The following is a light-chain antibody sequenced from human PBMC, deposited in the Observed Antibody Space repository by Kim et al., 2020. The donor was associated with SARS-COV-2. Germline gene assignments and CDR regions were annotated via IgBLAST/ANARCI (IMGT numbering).Light chain of an antibody. CDR1: QSVSSN. CDR2: GAS. V-gene: IGKV3-15*01. J-gene: IGKJ5*01. Sequence: PGERATLSCRASQSVSSNLAWYQQKPGQAPRLLIYGASTRATGIPARFSGSGSGTEFTLTISSLQSEDFAVYYCQQYNNWPPIITFGQGTRLEIK. CDR3: QQYNNWPPIIT.